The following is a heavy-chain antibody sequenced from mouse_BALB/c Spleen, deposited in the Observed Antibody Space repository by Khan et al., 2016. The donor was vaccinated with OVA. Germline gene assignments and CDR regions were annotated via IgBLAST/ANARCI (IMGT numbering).Heavy chain of an antibody. CDR3: ASPPYFSYVLDN. CDR2: INTYTGEP. D-gene: IGHD2-10*01. Sequence: HIQLVQPGPELKKPGETVKISCKASGHTFTKFGMNWVKQAPGKGLKWMGWINTYTGEPTYADDFHGRFAFSLETSASTAYLQINNLKNEDTATYFGASPPYFSYVLDNWGQGTTVTVSP. J-gene: IGHJ4*01. V-gene: IGHV9-3-1*01. CDR1: GHTFTKFG.